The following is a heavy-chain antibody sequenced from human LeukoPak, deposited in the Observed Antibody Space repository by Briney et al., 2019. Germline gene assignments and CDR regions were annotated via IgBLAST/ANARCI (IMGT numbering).Heavy chain of an antibody. CDR3: AKEPEATDPLA. D-gene: IGHD1-14*01. CDR2: IGGST. J-gene: IGHJ5*02. CDR1: GFTFSTYA. Sequence: GGSLRLSCAASGFTFSTYAMSWVRQAPGKGLEWVSAIGGSTYYADSVKGRLTISRDNSKSTLYLQMNSLRAEDTAVYYCAKEPEATDPLAWGQGTLVTVSS. V-gene: IGHV3-23*01.